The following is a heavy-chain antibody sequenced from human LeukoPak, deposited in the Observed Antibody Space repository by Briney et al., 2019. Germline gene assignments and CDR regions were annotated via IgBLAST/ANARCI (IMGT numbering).Heavy chain of an antibody. V-gene: IGHV1-69*01. CDR1: GGTFSRFT. CDR3: ARDPNDPARDSSGQYAL. Sequence: SVKVSCKASGGTFSRFTISWVRQAPGQGLEWMGGIIPIFGTANYAQKFQGRVTITADESTSTAYMELSSLRSEDTAVYYCARDPNDPARDSSGQYALWGQGTLVTVSS. J-gene: IGHJ4*02. D-gene: IGHD3-22*01. CDR2: IIPIFGTA.